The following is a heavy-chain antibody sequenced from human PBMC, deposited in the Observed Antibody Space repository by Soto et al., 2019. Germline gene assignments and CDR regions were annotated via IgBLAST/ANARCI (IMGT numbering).Heavy chain of an antibody. J-gene: IGHJ4*02. CDR2: ISAHNGNT. CDR3: ARGRYGDY. D-gene: IGHD1-1*01. CDR1: GYTFTSYG. V-gene: IGHV1-18*01. Sequence: QVHLVQSGAEVKKPGASVKVSCKASGYTFTSYGITWVRQAPGQGLEWMGWISAHNGNTXYAQKLQGRVIVTRDTXTXXAYXELRSLISDDTAVYYCARGRYGDYWGQGALVTVSS.